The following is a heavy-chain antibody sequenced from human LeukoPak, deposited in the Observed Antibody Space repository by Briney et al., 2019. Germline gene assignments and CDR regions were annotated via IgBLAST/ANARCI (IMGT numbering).Heavy chain of an antibody. Sequence: GGSLRLSCTASGFTFSNAWMSWVRQAPGKGLEWVGRIKTKADGGTTDYAAPVKDRFTISRDDSENTLYLLMNSLQTDDTAIYYCSTDRGIPGKYASGRPYNIDYWGQGTLVTVSS. D-gene: IGHD3-10*01. CDR1: GFTFSNAW. CDR2: IKTKADGGTT. V-gene: IGHV3-15*05. J-gene: IGHJ4*02. CDR3: STDRGIPGKYASGRPYNIDY.